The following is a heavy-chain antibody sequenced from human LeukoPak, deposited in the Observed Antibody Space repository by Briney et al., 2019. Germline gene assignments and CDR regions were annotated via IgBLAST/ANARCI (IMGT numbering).Heavy chain of an antibody. CDR3: AKDLGDIVLIPAGSPFDY. D-gene: IGHD2-2*01. V-gene: IGHV3-23*01. J-gene: IGHJ4*02. CDR1: GLTFNSYA. CDR2: ISGSSGST. Sequence: GGSLRLSCAASGLTFNSYAMSWVRQAPGKGLEWVSTISGSSGSTYYADSVKGRFTISRDNSKNTLYLQMNSLRVEDTAVYYCAKDLGDIVLIPAGSPFDYWGQGSLVTVSS.